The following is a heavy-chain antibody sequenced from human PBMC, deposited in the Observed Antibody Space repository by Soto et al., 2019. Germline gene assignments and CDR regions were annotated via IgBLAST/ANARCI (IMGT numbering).Heavy chain of an antibody. CDR1: GFTFSSYS. V-gene: IGHV3-48*02. Sequence: EVQLVESGGGLVQPGGSLRLSCAASGFTFSSYSMNWVRQAPGKGLEWVSYISSSSSTIYYADSVKGRFTISRDNAKNSLYLQMNSLRDEDTAVYYCARELRLDIVVVPAAFDYWGQGTLVTVSS. D-gene: IGHD2-2*03. CDR3: ARELRLDIVVVPAAFDY. J-gene: IGHJ4*02. CDR2: ISSSSSTI.